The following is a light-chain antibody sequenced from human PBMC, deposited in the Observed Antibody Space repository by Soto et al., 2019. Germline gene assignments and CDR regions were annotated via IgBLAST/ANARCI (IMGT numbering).Light chain of an antibody. J-gene: IGKJ4*01. V-gene: IGKV3-20*01. CDR1: QSVSSNY. Sequence: DIVLTQSPDTLSLSPGERATLSCRASQSVSSNYLAWYQQKPGQAPRLLIYGASTRATGIPDRFSGSGSGTDFTLTISRLEPEDFAVYYCQQYNSWPLTFGGGTKVEIK. CDR3: QQYNSWPLT. CDR2: GAS.